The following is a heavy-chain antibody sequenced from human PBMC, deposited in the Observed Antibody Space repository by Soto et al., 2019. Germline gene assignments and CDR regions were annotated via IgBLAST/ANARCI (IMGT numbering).Heavy chain of an antibody. CDR2: ISYDGSNK. CDR1: GFTFNSYG. D-gene: IGHD1-26*01. Sequence: QVQLVESGGGVVQPGRSLRLSCAASGFTFNSYGMHWVRQAPGKGLEWVAVISYDGSNKYYADSVKGRFTISRDNSKNTLYLQMNSLRAEDTAVYYCAKPGGGSSGNAFDIWGQGTMVTFSS. J-gene: IGHJ3*02. CDR3: AKPGGGSSGNAFDI. V-gene: IGHV3-30*18.